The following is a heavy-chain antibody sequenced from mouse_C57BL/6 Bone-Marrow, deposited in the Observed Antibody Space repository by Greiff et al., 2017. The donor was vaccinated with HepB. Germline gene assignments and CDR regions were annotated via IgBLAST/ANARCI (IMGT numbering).Heavy chain of an antibody. Sequence: VQLQQPGAELVKPGASVKLSCKASGYTFTSYWMQWVKQRPGQGLEWIGEIDPSDSYTNYNQKFKGKATLTVDTSSSTAYMQLSSLTSEDSAVYYCARKGPHYYYWGQGTLVTVSA. V-gene: IGHV1-50*01. CDR1: GYTFTSYW. CDR3: ARKGPHYYY. J-gene: IGHJ3*01. D-gene: IGHD1-1*01. CDR2: IDPSDSYT.